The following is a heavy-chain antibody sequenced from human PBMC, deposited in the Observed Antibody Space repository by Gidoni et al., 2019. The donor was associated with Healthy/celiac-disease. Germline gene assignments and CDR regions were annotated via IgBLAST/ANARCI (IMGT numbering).Heavy chain of an antibody. J-gene: IGHJ4*02. D-gene: IGHD4-17*01. Sequence: QAPGKGLEWVAVISYDGSNKYYTDSVKGRFTISRDNSKNTLYLQMNSLRAEDTAVYYCARDVDYGDYSDYFDYWGQGTLVTVSS. V-gene: IGHV3-30*10. CDR2: ISYDGSNK. CDR3: ARDVDYGDYSDYFDY.